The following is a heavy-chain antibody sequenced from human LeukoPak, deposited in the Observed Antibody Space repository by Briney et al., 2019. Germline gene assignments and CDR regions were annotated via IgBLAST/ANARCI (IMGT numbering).Heavy chain of an antibody. V-gene: IGHV3-30*02. Sequence: PGGSLRLSCAASGFTFNSHGMHWVRQAPAKGLDWVAFIPYDGTKKVYADSVKGRFTISRDNSKNTVYLQMNSLRVEDTAVYYCAKGAQLGCAGTNCDDFWGQGTLVTVSS. CDR2: IPYDGTKK. J-gene: IGHJ4*02. CDR1: GFTFNSHG. D-gene: IGHD2-2*01. CDR3: AKGAQLGCAGTNCDDF.